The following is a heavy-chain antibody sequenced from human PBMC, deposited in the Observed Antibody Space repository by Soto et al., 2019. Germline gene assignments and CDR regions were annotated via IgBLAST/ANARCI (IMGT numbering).Heavy chain of an antibody. V-gene: IGHV4-39*01. CDR1: GGSISSSSYY. J-gene: IGHJ5*02. D-gene: IGHD3-10*01. CDR2: IYYSGST. Sequence: SETLSLTCTVSGGSISSSSYYWGWIRQPPGKGLEWIGSIYYSGSTYYNPSLKSRVTISVDTSKNQFSLKLSSVTAADTAIYYCARVAPSGGSVPRFDPWGQGTLVTVSS. CDR3: ARVAPSGGSVPRFDP.